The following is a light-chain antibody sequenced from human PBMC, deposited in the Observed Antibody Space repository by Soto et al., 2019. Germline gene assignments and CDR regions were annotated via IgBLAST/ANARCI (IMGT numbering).Light chain of an antibody. V-gene: IGKV3D-20*02. CDR1: QSVSSRY. CDR2: GAS. J-gene: IGKJ4*01. CDR3: QQRSNWPPLT. Sequence: EIVLTQSPGTLSLSPWERATLSCRASQSVSSRYLAWYQQKPGQAPRLLIYGASSRATGIPDRFSGSGSGTDFTLTISRLEPEDFAVYYCQQRSNWPPLTFGGGTKVDIK.